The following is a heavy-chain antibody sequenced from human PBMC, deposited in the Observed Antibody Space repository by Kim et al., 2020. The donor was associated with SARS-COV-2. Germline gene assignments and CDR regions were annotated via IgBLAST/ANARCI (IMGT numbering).Heavy chain of an antibody. J-gene: IGHJ1*01. D-gene: IGHD5-12*01. Sequence: YYADSVKGRFTISRDNAKNSLYLQMNSLRAEDTAVYYCAREGRDGYNIEHWGRGTLVTVSS. V-gene: IGHV3-11*01. CDR3: AREGRDGYNIEH.